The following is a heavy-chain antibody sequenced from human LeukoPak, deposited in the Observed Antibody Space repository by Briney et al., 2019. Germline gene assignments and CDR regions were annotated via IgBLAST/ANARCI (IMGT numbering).Heavy chain of an antibody. J-gene: IGHJ4*02. CDR3: ARCRSVVGGTHGLDY. Sequence: GESLKISCKGSGYSFTTYWIGWVRQMPGKGLEWMGIIYPGDSDTRYSPSFQGQVTISADMSISTAYLQWSSLKASDTAMYYCARCRSVVGGTHGLDYWGQGTLVTVSS. V-gene: IGHV5-51*01. CDR1: GYSFTTYW. D-gene: IGHD1-26*01. CDR2: IYPGDSDT.